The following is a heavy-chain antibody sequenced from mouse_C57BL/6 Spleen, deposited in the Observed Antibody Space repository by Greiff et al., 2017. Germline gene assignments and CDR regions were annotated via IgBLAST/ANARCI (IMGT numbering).Heavy chain of an antibody. V-gene: IGHV7-3*01. CDR3: ASGGLRRGDY. CDR2: IRNKANGYTT. CDR1: GFTFTDYY. J-gene: IGHJ4*01. D-gene: IGHD2-2*01. Sequence: EVMLVESGGGLVQPGGSLSLSCAASGFTFTDYYMSWVRQPPGKALEWLGFIRNKANGYTTEYSASVKGRFTISRDNYQSILYLQMNSLRAEDSATYYCASGGLRRGDYWGQGTSVTVSS.